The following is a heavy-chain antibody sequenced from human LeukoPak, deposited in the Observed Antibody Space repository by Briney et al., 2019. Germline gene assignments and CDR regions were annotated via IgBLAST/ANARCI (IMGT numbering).Heavy chain of an antibody. J-gene: IGHJ4*02. V-gene: IGHV3-21*04. CDR2: ISSTGTYI. D-gene: IGHD4-17*01. Sequence: GGSLRLSCVGSGFTFRDHSMHWVRQAPGKGLEWVASISSTGTYISHADSVKGRLTISRDNGKNSLYLQMDSLGAGDTAMYYCARDSYGDYFFDYWGQGTLVTVSS. CDR1: GFTFRDHS. CDR3: ARDSYGDYFFDY.